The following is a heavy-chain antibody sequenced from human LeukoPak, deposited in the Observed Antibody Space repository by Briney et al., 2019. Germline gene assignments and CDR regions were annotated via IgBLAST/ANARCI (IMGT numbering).Heavy chain of an antibody. J-gene: IGHJ4*02. V-gene: IGHV1-18*01. Sequence: ASVKVSCKASGYTFTSYGISWARQAPGQGLEWMGWISAYNGNTNYAQKLQGRVTMTTDTSTSTAYMELRSLRSDDTAVYYCARDIGRIVVVTLDYWGQGTLVTVSS. CDR3: ARDIGRIVVVTLDY. CDR2: ISAYNGNT. CDR1: GYTFTSYG. D-gene: IGHD3-22*01.